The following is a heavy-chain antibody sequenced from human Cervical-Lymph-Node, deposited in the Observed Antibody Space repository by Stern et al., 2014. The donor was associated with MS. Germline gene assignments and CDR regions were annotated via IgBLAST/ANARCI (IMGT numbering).Heavy chain of an antibody. CDR3: ARTYSGSYYSYYYGMDV. CDR2: IWDDGSNK. D-gene: IGHD1-26*01. J-gene: IGHJ6*02. CDR1: GFTFSSYG. V-gene: IGHV3-33*01. Sequence: VQLVESGGGVVQPGRSLRLSCAASGFTFSSYGRHWVRQAPGKGLEWVAVIWDDGSNKYYADSVKGRFTISRDNSKNTLYLQMNSLRAEDTAVYYCARTYSGSYYSYYYGMDVWGQGTTVTVSS.